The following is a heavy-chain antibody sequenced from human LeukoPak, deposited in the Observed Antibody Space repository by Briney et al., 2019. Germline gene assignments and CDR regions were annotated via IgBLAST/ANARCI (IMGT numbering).Heavy chain of an antibody. V-gene: IGHV3-30-3*01. CDR2: ISFDGSNK. Sequence: GGSLRLSCAASGFIFSSYAVHWVRQAPGKGLEWVAFISFDGSNKYYADSVKGRFTISRDNSKNTLYLQMSSLRAEDTAVYYCARQVAGLDYWGQGTLVTVSS. J-gene: IGHJ4*02. CDR1: GFIFSSYA. D-gene: IGHD6-19*01. CDR3: ARQVAGLDY.